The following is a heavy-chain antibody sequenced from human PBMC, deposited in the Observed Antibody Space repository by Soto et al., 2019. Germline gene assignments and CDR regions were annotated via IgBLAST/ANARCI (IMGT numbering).Heavy chain of an antibody. D-gene: IGHD6-19*01. CDR3: ARDSSGWYPPRDYMDV. CDR2: ISSSGSTI. V-gene: IGHV3-11*01. J-gene: IGHJ6*03. CDR1: GFTFSDYY. Sequence: GESLKISCAASGFTFSDYYMSWIRQAPGKGLEWVSYISSSGSTIYYADSVKGRFTISRDNAKNSLYLQMNSLRAEDTAVYYCARDSSGWYPPRDYMDVWGKGTTVTVSS.